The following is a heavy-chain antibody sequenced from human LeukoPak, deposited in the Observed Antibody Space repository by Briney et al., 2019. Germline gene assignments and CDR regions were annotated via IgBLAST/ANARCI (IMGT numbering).Heavy chain of an antibody. CDR2: IIPILGIA. V-gene: IGHV1-69*04. D-gene: IGHD3-22*01. J-gene: IGHJ3*02. Sequence: ASVKVSCKASGGTFSSYAISWVRQAPGQGLEWMGRIIPILGIANYAQKFQGRVTITADKSTSTAYMELSSLRSEDTAVYYCASYDSSGYYYGAAFDIWGQGTTVTVSS. CDR3: ASYDSSGYYYGAAFDI. CDR1: GGTFSSYA.